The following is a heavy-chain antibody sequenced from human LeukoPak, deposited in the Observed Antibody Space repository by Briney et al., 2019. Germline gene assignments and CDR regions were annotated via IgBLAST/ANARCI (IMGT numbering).Heavy chain of an antibody. CDR1: GFTFSSYG. J-gene: IGHJ4*02. CDR3: AKDRWEPYYFDY. Sequence: PGGSLRLSCAASGFTFSSYGMHWVRQAPGKGLEWVAVIWYDGSNKYYADSVKGRFTISRDNSKNTLYLQMNSLRAEDTAVYYCAKDRWEPYYFDYWGQGTLVTVSS. CDR2: IWYDGSNK. V-gene: IGHV3-30*02. D-gene: IGHD1-26*01.